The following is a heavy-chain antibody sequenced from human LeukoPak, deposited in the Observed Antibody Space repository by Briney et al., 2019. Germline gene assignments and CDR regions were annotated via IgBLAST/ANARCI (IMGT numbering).Heavy chain of an antibody. CDR1: GGSFSGYY. J-gene: IGHJ2*01. D-gene: IGHD6-19*01. CDR2: INHSGST. Sequence: PSETLSLTCAVYGGSFSGYYWSWIRQPPGKGLEWIGEINHSGSTNYNPSLKSRVTISVDTSKNQFSLKLSSVTAADTAVYYCARGLAGTGWYFDLWGRGTLVTVSS. CDR3: ARGLAGTGWYFDL. V-gene: IGHV4-34*01.